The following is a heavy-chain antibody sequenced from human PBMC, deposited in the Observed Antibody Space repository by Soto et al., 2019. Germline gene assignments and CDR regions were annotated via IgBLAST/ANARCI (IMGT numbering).Heavy chain of an antibody. D-gene: IGHD5-18*01. CDR3: AKGMDTYGPICFDY. Sequence: EVQLLESGGALVQPGESLRLSCAASGFTFSNNAMTWVRQAPGKGLEWVSTITNAGGNTYYADSVKGRFTISRDNYKNTLSLQMNSLRADDTAVYYCAKGMDTYGPICFDYWGQGALVTVAS. CDR1: GFTFSNNA. CDR2: ITNAGGNT. V-gene: IGHV3-23*01. J-gene: IGHJ4*02.